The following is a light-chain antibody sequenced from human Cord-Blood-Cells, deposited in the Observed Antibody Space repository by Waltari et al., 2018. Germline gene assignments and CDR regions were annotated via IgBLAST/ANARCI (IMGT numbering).Light chain of an antibody. CDR1: QSVSSY. Sequence: EIVLPQSPATLSLSPGDRATLPCRASQSVSSYFPWYHQKPGQAPRLLIHDASNRATGIPARFSGSGSGTDFTLTISSLEPEDFAVYYCQQRSNWPRTFGQGTKVEIK. CDR2: DAS. CDR3: QQRSNWPRT. V-gene: IGKV3-11*01. J-gene: IGKJ1*01.